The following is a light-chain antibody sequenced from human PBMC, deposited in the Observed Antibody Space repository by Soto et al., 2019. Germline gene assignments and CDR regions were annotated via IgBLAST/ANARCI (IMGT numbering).Light chain of an antibody. CDR1: QSVSSSY. Sequence: EIVLTQSPGTLYLSPGERATLSCRVSQSVSSSYLAWYQQKPGQAPSLRIYGASSRATGIPDRFSGSESGTDFNLTSSRLEPEDFAEYYCQQYGSSPVTFGPGTKVDIK. J-gene: IGKJ3*01. V-gene: IGKV3-20*01. CDR2: GAS. CDR3: QQYGSSPVT.